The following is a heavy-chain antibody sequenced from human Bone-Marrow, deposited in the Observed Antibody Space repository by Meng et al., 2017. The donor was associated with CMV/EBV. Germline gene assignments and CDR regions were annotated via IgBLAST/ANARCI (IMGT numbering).Heavy chain of an antibody. D-gene: IGHD3-22*01. CDR2: INPNSGGT. Sequence: ASVKVSCKASGYTFTGYYMHWVRQAPGQGLEWMGWINPNSGGTNYAQKFQGRVTMTRDTSISTAYMELSGLRSDDTAVYYCARDFDDTYSMISYYYYGMDVWGQGTTVTVSS. V-gene: IGHV1-2*02. J-gene: IGHJ6*02. CDR3: ARDFDDTYSMISYYYYGMDV. CDR1: GYTFTGYY.